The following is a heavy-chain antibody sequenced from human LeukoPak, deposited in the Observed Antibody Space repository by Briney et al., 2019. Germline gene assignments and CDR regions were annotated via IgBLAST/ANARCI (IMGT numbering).Heavy chain of an antibody. D-gene: IGHD3-22*01. CDR1: GFTFSSYA. V-gene: IGHV3-30*04. Sequence: PGRSLRLSCAASGFTFSSYAMHWVRQAPGKGLEWVAVISYDGSNKYYADSVKGRFTISRDNSKNTLYLQMNSLGAEDTAVYYCARDYGLFYDSSGYVFDYWGQGTLVTVSS. J-gene: IGHJ4*02. CDR2: ISYDGSNK. CDR3: ARDYGLFYDSSGYVFDY.